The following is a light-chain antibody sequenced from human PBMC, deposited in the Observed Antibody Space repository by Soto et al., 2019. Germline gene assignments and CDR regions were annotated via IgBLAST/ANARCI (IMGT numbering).Light chain of an antibody. V-gene: IGLV2-8*01. Sequence: QSLLSHPASASGCLGQSVTISCTGTSNDVGAYSYVSCDQQHPGKAPILMIYDVTRRPSGVPDRFSGSKSGNTASLNVSGLQAEDEADYYCCSYADNTYNVFGTGTKVTVL. J-gene: IGLJ1*01. CDR1: SNDVGAYSY. CDR2: DVT. CDR3: CSYADNTYNV.